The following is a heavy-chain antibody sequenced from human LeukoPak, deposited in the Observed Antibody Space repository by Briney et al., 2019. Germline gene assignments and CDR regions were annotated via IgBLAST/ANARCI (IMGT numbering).Heavy chain of an antibody. V-gene: IGHV3-7*01. CDR3: ARGVWFGTY. D-gene: IGHD3-10*01. CDR1: GFTFSNAW. J-gene: IGHJ4*02. CDR2: IKQDGSEK. Sequence: PGGSLRLSCAASGFTFSNAWMSWVRQAPGKGLEWVANIKQDGSEKYYVDSVKGRFTISRDNAKNSLYLQMNSLRAEDTAVYYCARGVWFGTYWGQGTLVTVSS.